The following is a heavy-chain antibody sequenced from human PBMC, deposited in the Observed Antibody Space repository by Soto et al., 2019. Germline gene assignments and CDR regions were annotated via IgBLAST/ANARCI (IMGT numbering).Heavy chain of an antibody. V-gene: IGHV3-53*02. D-gene: IGHD6-19*01. Sequence: EVQLVETGGGLIQPGGSLRLSCAASGFTVSSNYMSWVRQAPGKGLEWVSVIYSGGSTYYADSVKGRFPIYRDNSENTLYLHMTSLRAEDTAVYYCARGPSIAVAGYYFDYSMDVWCQGTTVTVSS. CDR1: GFTVSSNY. CDR2: IYSGGST. CDR3: ARGPSIAVAGYYFDYSMDV. J-gene: IGHJ6*02.